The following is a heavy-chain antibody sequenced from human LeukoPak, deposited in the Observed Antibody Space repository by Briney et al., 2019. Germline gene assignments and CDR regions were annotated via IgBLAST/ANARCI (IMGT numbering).Heavy chain of an antibody. Sequence: SETLSLTCTVSGGSISSYYWSWIRQPPGKGLEWLGYIYYSGSTNYNPSLKSRVTISVDTSKNQFSLKLSSVTAADTAVYYCARSYSSTFPDFDYWGQGTLVTVSS. CDR3: ARSYSSTFPDFDY. J-gene: IGHJ4*02. CDR2: IYYSGST. CDR1: GGSISSYY. V-gene: IGHV4-59*01. D-gene: IGHD6-6*01.